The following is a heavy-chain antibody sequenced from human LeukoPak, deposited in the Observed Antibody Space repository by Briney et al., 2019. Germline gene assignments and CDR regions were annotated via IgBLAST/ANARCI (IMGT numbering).Heavy chain of an antibody. Sequence: SETLSLTCAVYGGSFSGYYWGWIRQPPGKGLAWIGSISYTGITYYNPSLKSRVTISVGTSKNQFSLKLSSVTAADTAVYFCARVKAVVTPWVFDYWGQGSLVTVSS. CDR3: ARVKAVVTPWVFDY. J-gene: IGHJ4*02. D-gene: IGHD4-23*01. CDR1: GGSFSGYY. CDR2: ISYTGIT. V-gene: IGHV4-34*01.